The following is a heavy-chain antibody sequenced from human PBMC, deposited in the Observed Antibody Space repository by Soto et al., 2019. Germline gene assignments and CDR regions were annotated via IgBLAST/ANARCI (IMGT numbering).Heavy chain of an antibody. CDR2: INLSGST. D-gene: IGHD6-19*01. J-gene: IGHJ4*02. CDR1: AGSFSGYY. Sequence: QVQLQQWGAGLLKPSVTLSLTCAVSAGSFSGYYWNWIRQPPGKGLEWIGDINLSGSTNYNPAIKSRVTISVDTSKNEFSLKLSSVTAADTAVYYCARGRWLDPYWGQGTRVTVSS. CDR3: ARGRWLDPY. V-gene: IGHV4-34*01.